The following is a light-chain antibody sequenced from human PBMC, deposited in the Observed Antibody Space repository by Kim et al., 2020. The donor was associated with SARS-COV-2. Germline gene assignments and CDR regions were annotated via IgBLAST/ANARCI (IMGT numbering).Light chain of an antibody. CDR1: QSGTSSS. Sequence: SPGERATLACRASQSGTSSSLAWYQQKHGQAPRLLIYGASTRAAGIPARCSGSGSGTDFTLTVSRVEPEDFAVYYCHQYGRSPITFGQGTRLEMK. J-gene: IGKJ5*01. V-gene: IGKV3-20*01. CDR2: GAS. CDR3: HQYGRSPIT.